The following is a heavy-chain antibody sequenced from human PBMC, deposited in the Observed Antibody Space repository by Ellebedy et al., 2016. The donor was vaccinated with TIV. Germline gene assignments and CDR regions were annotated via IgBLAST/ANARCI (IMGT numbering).Heavy chain of an antibody. CDR1: RYTFTGYY. Sequence: ASVKVSXKASRYTFTGYYMHWVRQAPGQGLEWMGWINPNSGGTNYAQKFQGRVTMTRDTSISTAYMELSRLRSDDTAVYYCARDPGRGVNYYYYYGMDVWGQGTTVTVSS. CDR2: INPNSGGT. J-gene: IGHJ6*02. V-gene: IGHV1-2*02. D-gene: IGHD3-16*02. CDR3: ARDPGRGVNYYYYYGMDV.